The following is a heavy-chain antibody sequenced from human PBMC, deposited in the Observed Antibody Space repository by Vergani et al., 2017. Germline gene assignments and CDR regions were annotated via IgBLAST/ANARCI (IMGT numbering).Heavy chain of an antibody. D-gene: IGHD4-17*01. CDR3: ARAAGSYGDYCPYYFDY. CDR1: GFTFSSYS. J-gene: IGHJ4*02. Sequence: EVQLVESGGGLVKPGGSLRLSCAASGFTFSSYSMNWVRQAPGKGLEWVSSISSSRSYIYYADSVKGRFTISRDNAKTSLYLQMNSLRAEDTAVYYWARAAGSYGDYCPYYFDYWGQGTLVTVSS. V-gene: IGHV3-21*01. CDR2: ISSSRSYI.